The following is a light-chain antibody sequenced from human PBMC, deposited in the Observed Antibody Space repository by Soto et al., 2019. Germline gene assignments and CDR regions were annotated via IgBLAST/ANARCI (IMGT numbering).Light chain of an antibody. Sequence: DIQMTHSPSSVSASVGDRFTITCRASQSVSTWLAWYQQKPGKAPKLLIYAASSLQSGVPSRFSGSGSGTEFTLTISSLQPDDFATYYCQQYNSYRITFGQGTRLEI. V-gene: IGKV1D-16*01. CDR3: QQYNSYRIT. CDR2: AAS. CDR1: QSVSTW. J-gene: IGKJ5*01.